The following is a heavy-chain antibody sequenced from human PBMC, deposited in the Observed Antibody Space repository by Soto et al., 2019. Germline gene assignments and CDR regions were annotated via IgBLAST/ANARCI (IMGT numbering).Heavy chain of an antibody. D-gene: IGHD2-2*01. V-gene: IGHV1-18*01. Sequence: QVQLVQSGAEVKKPGASVKVACKASGYTFSNSGTTWVRQAPGQGLEWMGWISAYNGDANYAQKFQGRVTMTTDTSTNTAYMELRSLRSDDTAVYYCARVEKYCTSTNCLDYWGLGTLVTVSS. J-gene: IGHJ4*02. CDR3: ARVEKYCTSTNCLDY. CDR2: ISAYNGDA. CDR1: GYTFSNSG.